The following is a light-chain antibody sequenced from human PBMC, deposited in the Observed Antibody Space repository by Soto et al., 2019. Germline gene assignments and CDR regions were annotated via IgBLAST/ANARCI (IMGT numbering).Light chain of an antibody. CDR2: EVN. CDR1: SSGVCGYTY. CDR3: SSYAGSSNV. Sequence: SVLTQPPSPSGSPVQSVAISSTGTSSGVCGYTYVSWYQQPPRKAPKLMIYEVNKRPSGHPDRFSGSKAGNTASLTVSRLQAEDEADYHCSSYAGSSNVFGTGTKVTVL. J-gene: IGLJ1*01. V-gene: IGLV2-8*01.